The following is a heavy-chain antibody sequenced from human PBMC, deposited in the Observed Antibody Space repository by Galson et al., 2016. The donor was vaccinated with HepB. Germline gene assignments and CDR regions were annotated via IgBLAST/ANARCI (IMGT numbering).Heavy chain of an antibody. D-gene: IGHD6-13*01. V-gene: IGHV3-23*01. CDR3: AKDRGLGRIAAASYGMDV. CDR2: VSGSGDIT. J-gene: IGHJ6*02. CDR1: GFTFNNYA. Sequence: SLRLSCAASGFTFNNYAMNWVRQAPGKGLEWVSGVSGSGDITYYADSVKGRFTISRDNFMNTLYLQMSSLRVEDTAVYYCAKDRGLGRIAAASYGMDVWGQGTTVIVSS.